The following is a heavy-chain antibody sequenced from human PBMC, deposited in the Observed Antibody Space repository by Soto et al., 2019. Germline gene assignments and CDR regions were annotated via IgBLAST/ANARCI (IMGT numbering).Heavy chain of an antibody. D-gene: IGHD2-21*02. CDR2: IGRRSVI. CDR3: AREETAWPLAYGLDV. J-gene: IGHJ6*02. Sequence: GGSLRLSCEASGFSFSTYSMHWVRKAQGKGLEWVSSIGRRSVIYYADSVKGRFTISRDNAKNSVSLQMNSLRDEDTAVYYCAREETAWPLAYGLDVWGQGTTVTVSS. V-gene: IGHV3-21*01. CDR1: GFSFSTYS.